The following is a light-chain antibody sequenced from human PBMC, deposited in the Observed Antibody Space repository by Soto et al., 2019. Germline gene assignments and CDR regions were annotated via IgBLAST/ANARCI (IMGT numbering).Light chain of an antibody. CDR3: QQYHKWPPFT. Sequence: EIVMTQSPATLSVSPVERATLSFRASQTVSSNLAWYQQKPGQPPRVLIFGASTRATGIPARFSGSGSGTEFTLTISSLQSEDFAVYYCQQYHKWPPFTFGQGTKVDIK. V-gene: IGKV3-15*01. CDR2: GAS. CDR1: QTVSSN. J-gene: IGKJ2*01.